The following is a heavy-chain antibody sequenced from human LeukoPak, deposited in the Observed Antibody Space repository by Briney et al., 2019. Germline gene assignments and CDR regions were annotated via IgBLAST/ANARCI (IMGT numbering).Heavy chain of an antibody. D-gene: IGHD3-3*01. V-gene: IGHV1-18*01. CDR3: ARDGSRLTIFGVGDAFDI. Sequence: GASVKVSCKASGYTFTSYGISWARQAPGQGLEWMGWISAYNGNTNYAQKLQGRVTMTTDTSTSTAYMELRSLRSDDTAVYYCARDGSRLTIFGVGDAFDIWGQGTMVTVSS. CDR1: GYTFTSYG. J-gene: IGHJ3*02. CDR2: ISAYNGNT.